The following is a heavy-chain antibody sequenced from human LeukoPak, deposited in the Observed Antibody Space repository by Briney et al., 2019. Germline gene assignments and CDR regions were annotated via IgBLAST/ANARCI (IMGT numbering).Heavy chain of an antibody. CDR3: ASAGYSYGYGSLDY. D-gene: IGHD5-18*01. CDR1: GGSISSYY. V-gene: IGHV4-59*08. Sequence: SETLSLTCTVSGGSISSYYWSWIRQPPGKGLEWIGYIYYSGSTNYNPSLKSRFTISVDTSKNQSSLKLSSVTAADTAVYYCASAGYSYGYGSLDYWGQGTLVTVSS. CDR2: IYYSGST. J-gene: IGHJ4*02.